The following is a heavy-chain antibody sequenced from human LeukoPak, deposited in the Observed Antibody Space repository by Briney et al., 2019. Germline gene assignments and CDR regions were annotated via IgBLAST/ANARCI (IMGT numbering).Heavy chain of an antibody. CDR1: GGSISSGDYY. V-gene: IGHV4-30-4*01. CDR2: IYYSGST. Sequence: SQTLSLTCTVSGGSISSGDYYWSWIRQPPGKGLEWIGYIYYSGSTYYNPSLKSRVTISVDTSKNRFSLKLSSVTAADTAVYYCARFLSTVTHYDYWGQGTLVTVSS. CDR3: ARFLSTVTHYDY. D-gene: IGHD4-17*01. J-gene: IGHJ4*02.